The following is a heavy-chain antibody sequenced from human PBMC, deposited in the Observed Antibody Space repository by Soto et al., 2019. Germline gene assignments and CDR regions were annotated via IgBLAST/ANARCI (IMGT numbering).Heavy chain of an antibody. V-gene: IGHV2-5*02. CDR3: ARAYSSGWYRPYRFDP. D-gene: IGHD6-19*01. CDR1: GFSLSSSGVG. Sequence: QITLKESGPTLVKPTQTLTLTCTFSGFSLSSSGVGVGWIRQPPGKALEWLALIYWDDDKRYSPSLKSRLTITKDTSKNQVVLTMTNMDPVDTATYYCARAYSSGWYRPYRFDPWGQGTLVTVSP. J-gene: IGHJ5*02. CDR2: IYWDDDK.